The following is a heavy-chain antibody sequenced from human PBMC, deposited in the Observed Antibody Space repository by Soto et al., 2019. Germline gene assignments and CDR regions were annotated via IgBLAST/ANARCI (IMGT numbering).Heavy chain of an antibody. D-gene: IGHD3-16*01. CDR2: ISYDGSNK. V-gene: IGHV3-30*18. Sequence: QVQLVESGGGVVQPGRSLRLSCAASGFTFSSYGMHWVRQAPGKGLEWVAVISYDGSNKYYADSVKGRFTISRDNSKNTLYLQMNSLRAEDTAVYYCAKDSMITFGGVWHCYFDYWGQGTLVTVSS. CDR3: AKDSMITFGGVWHCYFDY. J-gene: IGHJ4*02. CDR1: GFTFSSYG.